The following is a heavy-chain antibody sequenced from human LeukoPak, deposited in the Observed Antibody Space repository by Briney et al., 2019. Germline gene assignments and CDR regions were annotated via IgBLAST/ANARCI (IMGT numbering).Heavy chain of an antibody. CDR1: GFTFSSYS. J-gene: IGHJ4*02. Sequence: GGSLRLSCAASGFTFSSYSMNWVRQAPGKGLEWVSYISSSSSTIYYADSVKGRFTISRDNAKNSLYLQMNSLRAEDTAVYYCAIGRHYYGSGSYPEGYWGQGTLVTVSS. CDR3: AIGRHYYGSGSYPEGY. V-gene: IGHV3-48*04. D-gene: IGHD3-10*01. CDR2: ISSSSSTI.